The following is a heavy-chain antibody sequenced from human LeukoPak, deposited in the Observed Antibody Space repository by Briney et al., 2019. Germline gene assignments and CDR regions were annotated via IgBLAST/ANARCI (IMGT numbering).Heavy chain of an antibody. Sequence: PGGSLRLSCAASGFTFSSYGMHWVRQAPGKGLEWVAVISYDGSNKYYADSVKGRFTISRDNSKNTLYLQMNSLRAEDTAVYYCARGHDYGDYVGMVDYWGQGTLVTVSS. CDR2: ISYDGSNK. CDR1: GFTFSSYG. CDR3: ARGHDYGDYVGMVDY. D-gene: IGHD4-17*01. J-gene: IGHJ4*02. V-gene: IGHV3-30*03.